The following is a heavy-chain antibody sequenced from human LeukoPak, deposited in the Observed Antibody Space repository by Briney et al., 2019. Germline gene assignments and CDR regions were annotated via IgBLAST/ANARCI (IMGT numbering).Heavy chain of an antibody. CDR1: GFTFDDYG. V-gene: IGHV3-20*04. D-gene: IGHD3-3*01. J-gene: IGHJ4*02. CDR2: INWNGGST. CDR3: ASITIFGVASL. Sequence: PGGSLRLSCAASGFTFDDYGMSWVRQAPGKGLEWVSGINWNGGSTGYADSVKGRFTISRGNAKNSLYLQMNSLRAEDTALYYCASITIFGVASLWGQGTLVTVSS.